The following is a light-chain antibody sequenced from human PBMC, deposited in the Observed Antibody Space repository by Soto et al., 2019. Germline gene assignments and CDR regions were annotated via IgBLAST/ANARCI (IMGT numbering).Light chain of an antibody. J-gene: IGKJ1*01. V-gene: IGKV1-9*01. Sequence: DIQLTQSPSLLSASVGDSVTITCRASQGISSYLAWYQQKPGKAPKLLIYAASTLQSGVPSRFSGSGSGTAFTLTISSLQPEDFATYYCQQPGAFGQGTKVDIK. CDR2: AAS. CDR1: QGISSY. CDR3: QQPGA.